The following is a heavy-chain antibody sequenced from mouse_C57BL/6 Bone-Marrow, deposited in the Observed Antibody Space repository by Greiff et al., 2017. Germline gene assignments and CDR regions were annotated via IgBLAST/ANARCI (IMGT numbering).Heavy chain of an antibody. CDR3: ASHYYVSSYRYFDV. J-gene: IGHJ1*03. D-gene: IGHD1-1*01. CDR2: IYPRSGNT. V-gene: IGHV1-81*01. Sequence: VKLVESGAELARPGASVKLSCKASGYTFTSYGISWVKQRTGQGLEWIGEIYPRSGNTYYNEKFKGKATLTADKSSSTAYMELRSLTSEDSAVEFGASHYYVSSYRYFDVWGTGTTVTVSS. CDR1: GYTFTSYG.